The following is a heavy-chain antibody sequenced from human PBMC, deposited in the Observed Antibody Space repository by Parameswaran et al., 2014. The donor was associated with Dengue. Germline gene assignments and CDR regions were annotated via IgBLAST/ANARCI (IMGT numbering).Heavy chain of an antibody. J-gene: IGHJ4*02. CDR2: INPTGGST. V-gene: IGHV1-46*01. CDR3: ARLTVTFGGGIIDY. Sequence: WVRQAPGQGLEWMGMINPTGGSTSYAQTFQGRVTVTSDTSTSTVCMELRSLRSEDTAVYYCARLTVTFGGGIIDYWGQGTLVTVSS. D-gene: IGHD4-17*01.